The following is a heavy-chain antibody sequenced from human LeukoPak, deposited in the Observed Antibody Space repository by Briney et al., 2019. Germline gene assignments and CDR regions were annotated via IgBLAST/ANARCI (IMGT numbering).Heavy chain of an antibody. Sequence: PGGSLRLSCSASGFTFSDYYMSWIRQAPGKGLEWVSYISSRGNFMYYADSMKGRFTISRDNAKNSLYLQMNSLRAEDTAVYYCAREGLGITMIVVVINDAFDIWGQGTMVTVSS. V-gene: IGHV3-11*01. CDR2: ISSRGNFM. J-gene: IGHJ3*02. CDR3: AREGLGITMIVVVINDAFDI. CDR1: GFTFSDYY. D-gene: IGHD3-22*01.